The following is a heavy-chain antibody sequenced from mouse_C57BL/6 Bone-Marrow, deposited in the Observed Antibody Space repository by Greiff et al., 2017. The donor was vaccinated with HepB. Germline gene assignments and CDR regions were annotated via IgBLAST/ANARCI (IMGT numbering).Heavy chain of an antibody. CDR2: ISYDGSN. J-gene: IGHJ4*01. CDR3: ASRDYGSSYGYAMDY. Sequence: DVQLVESGPGLVKPSQSLSLTCSVTGYSITSGYYWNWIRQFPGNKLEWMGYISYDGSNNYNPSLKNRISITRDTSKNQFFLKLNSVTTEDTATYYCASRDYGSSYGYAMDYWGQGTSVTVSS. V-gene: IGHV3-6*01. CDR1: GYSITSGYY. D-gene: IGHD1-1*01.